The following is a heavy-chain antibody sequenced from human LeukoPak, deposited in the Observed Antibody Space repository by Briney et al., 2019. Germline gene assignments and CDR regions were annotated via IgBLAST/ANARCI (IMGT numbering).Heavy chain of an antibody. D-gene: IGHD1-26*01. J-gene: IGHJ4*02. V-gene: IGHV4-39*07. CDR3: ARTLSGSYPPFFDY. CDR1: GGSISSSSYY. CDR2: IYYSGST. Sequence: SETLSLTCTVSGGSISSSSYYWGWIRQPPGKGLEWIGSIYYSGSTYYNPSLKSRVTISVDTSKNQFSLKLSSVTAADTAVYYCARTLSGSYPPFFDYWGQGTLVTVSS.